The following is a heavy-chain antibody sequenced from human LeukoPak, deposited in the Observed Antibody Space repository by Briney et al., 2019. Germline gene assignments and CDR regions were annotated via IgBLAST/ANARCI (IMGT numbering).Heavy chain of an antibody. CDR3: ARHLPAAMFCWFDP. V-gene: IGHV4-38-2*01. CDR2: IYHSGST. D-gene: IGHD2-2*01. J-gene: IGHJ5*02. Sequence: SETLSLTCAVSGYSISSGYYWGWIRQPPGKGLEWIGSIYHSGSTYYNPSLKSRVTISVDTSKNQFSLKLSSVTAADTAVYYCARHLPAAMFCWFDPWGQGTLVTVSS. CDR1: GYSISSGYY.